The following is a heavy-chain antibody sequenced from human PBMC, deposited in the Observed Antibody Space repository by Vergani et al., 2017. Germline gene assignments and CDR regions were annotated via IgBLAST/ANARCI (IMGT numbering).Heavy chain of an antibody. V-gene: IGHV3-23*04. CDR2: LTASGSGI. D-gene: IGHD5-24*01. J-gene: IGHJ4*02. CDR1: GFTFTNYA. Sequence: VQLVESGGGLVKPGGSLRLSCAASGFTFTNYAMSWVRQAPGKGLEWVSGLTASGSGISYADSVRGRFTISRDHSKNTLFLQMDSLRAEDTAVYYCAKSGWLQHFGAHYFDSWGQGILVTVSS. CDR3: AKSGWLQHFGAHYFDS.